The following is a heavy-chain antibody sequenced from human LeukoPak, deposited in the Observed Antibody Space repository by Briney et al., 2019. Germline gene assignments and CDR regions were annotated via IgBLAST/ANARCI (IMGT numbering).Heavy chain of an antibody. CDR2: INHRGST. CDR3: ARAAGCGGDCYYFDY. V-gene: IGHV4-34*01. CDR1: GGSFSGYY. Sequence: SETLSLTCAVYGGSFSGYYWSWIRQPPGKGLEWIGEINHRGSTNYNPSLKSRVTISVDTSKNQFSLKLSSVTAADTAVYYCARAAGCGGDCYYFDYWGQGTLVTVSS. J-gene: IGHJ4*02. D-gene: IGHD2-21*02.